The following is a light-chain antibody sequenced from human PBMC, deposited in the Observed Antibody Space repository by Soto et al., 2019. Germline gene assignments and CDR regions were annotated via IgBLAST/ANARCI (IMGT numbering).Light chain of an antibody. CDR2: EVS. Sequence: QSFLTQPASVSGSPGQSITISCTGTSSDVGGYNYVSWYQQHPGKAPKLMIYEVSKRPSGVSNRFSGSKSGNTASLTISGLQAEDEADYYCSSYTSSSTLYVFGTGTKVTVL. CDR1: SSDVGGYNY. CDR3: SSYTSSSTLYV. J-gene: IGLJ1*01. V-gene: IGLV2-14*01.